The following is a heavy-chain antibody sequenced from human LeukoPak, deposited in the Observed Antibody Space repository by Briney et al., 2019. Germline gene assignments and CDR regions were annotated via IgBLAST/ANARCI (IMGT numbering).Heavy chain of an antibody. CDR1: GFTFANAW. J-gene: IGHJ4*02. Sequence: GGSLRLSCAASGFTFANAWMSWVRQAPGKGLECVGRIKSKTDGETTDYAAPVKGRFTISRDDSKNMLYLQMNSLKSEDTAVYYCAKGPDYDILTPIDYWGQGTLVTVSS. CDR2: IKSKTDGETT. D-gene: IGHD3-9*01. V-gene: IGHV3-15*01. CDR3: AKGPDYDILTPIDY.